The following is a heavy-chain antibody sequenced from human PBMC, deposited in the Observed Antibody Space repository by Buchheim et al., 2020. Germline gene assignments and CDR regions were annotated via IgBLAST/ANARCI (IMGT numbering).Heavy chain of an antibody. Sequence: QLQLQESGPGLVKPSETLSLTCTVSGGSISSSSYYWGWIRQPPGKGLEWIGSIYYSGSTYYNPSLKSRVTISADTSKNQFSLKLSSVTAADTAVYYCARRPKVGATTLAPVRGPKYNWFDPWGQGTL. CDR2: IYYSGST. J-gene: IGHJ5*02. V-gene: IGHV4-39*01. CDR1: GGSISSSSYY. D-gene: IGHD1-26*01. CDR3: ARRPKVGATTLAPVRGPKYNWFDP.